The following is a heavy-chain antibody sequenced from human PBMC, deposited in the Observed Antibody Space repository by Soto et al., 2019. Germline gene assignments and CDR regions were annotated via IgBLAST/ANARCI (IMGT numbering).Heavy chain of an antibody. D-gene: IGHD3-22*01. J-gene: IGHJ6*02. CDR3: ARDPLTMIVPVDYYYYGMDV. Sequence: PGGSLRLSCAASGFTFSSYGMHWVRQAPGKGLEWVAVIWYDGSNKYYADSVKGRFTISRDNSKNTLYLQMNSLRAEDTAVYYFARDPLTMIVPVDYYYYGMDVWGQGTTVTVSS. CDR2: IWYDGSNK. V-gene: IGHV3-33*08. CDR1: GFTFSSYG.